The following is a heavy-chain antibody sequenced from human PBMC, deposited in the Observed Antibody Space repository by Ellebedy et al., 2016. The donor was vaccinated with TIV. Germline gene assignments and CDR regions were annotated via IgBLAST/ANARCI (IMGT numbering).Heavy chain of an antibody. V-gene: IGHV3-23*01. CDR1: GFTFSSYA. D-gene: IGHD2-15*01. CDR2: ISGSGGST. Sequence: GGSLRLXCAASGFTFSSYAMSWVRQAPGRRLEWVSAISGSGGSTHYVDSVRGRFTISRDNSKNTLYLQMTSLRAEDTAVYYCAREAVVVFAVPFDNWGQGVLVTVSS. CDR3: AREAVVVFAVPFDN. J-gene: IGHJ4*02.